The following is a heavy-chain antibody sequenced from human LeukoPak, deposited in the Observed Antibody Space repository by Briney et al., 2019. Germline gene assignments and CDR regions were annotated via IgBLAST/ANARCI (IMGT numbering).Heavy chain of an antibody. D-gene: IGHD6-13*01. J-gene: IGHJ3*02. CDR2: VSAYDANT. CDR1: GYIFTNYG. Sequence: ASVKVSCKASGYIFTNYGISWVRQAPGQGLEWMGWVSAYDANTNYAQKLQGRLTMTTDRSTSTAYMELRSLRSDDTAVYYCARAHFIAAAGTSAFDIWGQGTMATVSS. V-gene: IGHV1-18*01. CDR3: ARAHFIAAAGTSAFDI.